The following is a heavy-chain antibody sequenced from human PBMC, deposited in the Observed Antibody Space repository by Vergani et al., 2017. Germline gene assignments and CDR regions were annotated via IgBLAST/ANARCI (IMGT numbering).Heavy chain of an antibody. V-gene: IGHV3-23*01. CDR2: ISGSGGST. D-gene: IGHD2-2*01. CDR3: AKYPIVVVPAAWDPPNYY. CDR1: GFTFSSYA. Sequence: EVQLLESGGGLVQPGGSLRLSCAASGFTFSSYAMSWVRQAPGKGLEWVSAISGSGGSTYYADSVKGRFTISRDNSKNTLYLQMNSLRADDTAVYYFAKYPIVVVPAAWDPPNYYWGQGTLVTVSS. J-gene: IGHJ4*02.